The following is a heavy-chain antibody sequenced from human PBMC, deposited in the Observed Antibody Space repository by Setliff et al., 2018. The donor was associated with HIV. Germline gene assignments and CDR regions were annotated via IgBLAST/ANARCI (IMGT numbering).Heavy chain of an antibody. Sequence: SETLSLTCTVSGGSISSGGYYWSWIRQHPGKGLEWIGYIHYSGNTYNNPSLNSRISISVDMSKNKFSLKLSSLTAADTAVYFCARFNALLGSSTYYDYWGPGLLVTVSS. CDR2: IHYSGNT. D-gene: IGHD3-22*01. CDR1: GGSISSGGYY. V-gene: IGHV4-31*03. CDR3: ARFNALLGSSTYYDY. J-gene: IGHJ4*02.